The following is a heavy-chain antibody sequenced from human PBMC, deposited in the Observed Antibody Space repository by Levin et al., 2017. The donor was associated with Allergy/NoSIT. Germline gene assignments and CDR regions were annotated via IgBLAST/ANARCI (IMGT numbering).Heavy chain of an antibody. Sequence: PSETLSLTCTVSGGSISSSSDYWGWIRQPPGKGLEWIGSINRVGRAYYNPSLKSPVTISIDTSKNQFSLKLSSVTAADTAVYYCARRGNNYGSTLGAFDVWGQGTVVTVSS. D-gene: IGHD3-10*01. J-gene: IGHJ3*01. V-gene: IGHV4-39*01. CDR1: GGSISSSSDY. CDR3: ARRGNNYGSTLGAFDV. CDR2: INRVGRA.